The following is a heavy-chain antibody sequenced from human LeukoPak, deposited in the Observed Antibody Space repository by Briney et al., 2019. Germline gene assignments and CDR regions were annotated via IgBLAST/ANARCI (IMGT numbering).Heavy chain of an antibody. J-gene: IGHJ4*02. CDR2: IYHSGST. D-gene: IGHD6-13*01. V-gene: IGHV4-38-2*01. CDR3: ARRVYGSSCIY. Sequence: PSDTLSLTCAVSGYSISSGYYWGWIRQPPGKGLEWIGSIYHSGSTYYNPSLKSRVTISVNTSKNQFSLKLSSVTAADTAVYYCARRVYGSSCIYWGQGTLVTVSS. CDR1: GYSISSGYY.